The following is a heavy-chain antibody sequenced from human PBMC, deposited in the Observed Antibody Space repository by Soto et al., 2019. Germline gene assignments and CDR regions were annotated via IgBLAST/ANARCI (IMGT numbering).Heavy chain of an antibody. D-gene: IGHD5-12*01. V-gene: IGHV4-59*01. J-gene: IGHJ5*02. Sequence: SETLSVTCSVAGGSIGGFDGRWIRKRPGPGLEWIGYIYYSGSTNYNPSLKSRVTISVDTSKNQFSLKLSSVTAADTAVYYCARGFVDIVATINNNWFDPWGQGTLVTVSS. CDR2: IYYSGST. CDR1: GGSIGGFD. CDR3: ARGFVDIVATINNNWFDP.